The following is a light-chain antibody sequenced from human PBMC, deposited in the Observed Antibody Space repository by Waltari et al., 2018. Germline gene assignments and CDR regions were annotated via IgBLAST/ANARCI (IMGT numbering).Light chain of an antibody. CDR2: LGS. J-gene: IGKJ4*01. CDR3: QQYNQWLLT. Sequence: DIVMTQSPLSLSGTPGEPASIACRSSQSLLHSNGYNYLDWYLQKPGQSPQLLIYLGSNRASGVPDRFSGSGSGTDFTLTITGLQSEDFAVYFCQQYNQWLLTFGRGTKVEIK. V-gene: IGKV2-28*01. CDR1: QSLLHSNGYNY.